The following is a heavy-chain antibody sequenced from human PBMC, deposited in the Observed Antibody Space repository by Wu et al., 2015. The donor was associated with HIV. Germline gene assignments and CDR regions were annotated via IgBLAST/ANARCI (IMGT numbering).Heavy chain of an antibody. D-gene: IGHD1-1*01. CDR2: IIPIFGTA. Sequence: QIQLVQSGAEVKKPGASVKVSCKASGYSFSDYHIHWVRQAPGQGLEWMGWIIPIFGTANYAQKFQGRVTITADESTSTAYMELSSLRSEDTAVYYCARDLVEGTASGVDWGQGTLVTVSS. CDR3: ARDLVEGTASGVD. CDR1: GYSFSDYH. J-gene: IGHJ4*02. V-gene: IGHV1-69*13.